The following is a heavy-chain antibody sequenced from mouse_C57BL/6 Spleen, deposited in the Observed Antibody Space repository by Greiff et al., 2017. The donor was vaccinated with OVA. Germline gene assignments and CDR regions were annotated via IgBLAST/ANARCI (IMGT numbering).Heavy chain of an antibody. CDR2: ISSGGDYI. D-gene: IGHD4-1*01. CDR3: TKLTGTAWYFDV. Sequence: EVKLMESGEGLVKPGGSLKLSCAASGFTFSSYAMSWVRQTPEKRLEWVAYISSGGDYIYYADTVKGRFTISRDNARNTLYLQMSSLKSEDTAMYYCTKLTGTAWYFDVWGTGTTVTVSS. V-gene: IGHV5-9-1*02. CDR1: GFTFSSYA. J-gene: IGHJ1*03.